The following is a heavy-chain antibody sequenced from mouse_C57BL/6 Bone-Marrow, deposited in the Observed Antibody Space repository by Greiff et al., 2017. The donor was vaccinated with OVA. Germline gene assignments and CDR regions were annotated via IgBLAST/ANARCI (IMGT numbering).Heavy chain of an antibody. J-gene: IGHJ3*01. D-gene: IGHD1-1*01. Sequence: EVQRVESGPVLVKPGASVKMSCKASGYTFTDYYMNWVKQSHGKSLEWIGVINPYNGGTSYNQKFKGKATLTVDKSSSTAYMELNSLTSEDSAVYYCARPYYYGSSEFAYWGQGTLVTVSA. CDR1: GYTFTDYY. CDR3: ARPYYYGSSEFAY. CDR2: INPYNGGT. V-gene: IGHV1-19*01.